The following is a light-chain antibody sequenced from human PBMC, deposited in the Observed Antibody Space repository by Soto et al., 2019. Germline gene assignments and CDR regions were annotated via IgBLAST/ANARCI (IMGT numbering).Light chain of an antibody. CDR3: QQRSNCL. J-gene: IGKJ5*01. CDR2: DAS. Sequence: EIVLTQSPGTLSLSPGGRATLSCRASQSVSSYLAWYQQKPGQAPRLLIYDASNRATGIPARFSGSGPGTDFTLTISSLEPEDFAVYYCQQRSNCLFGQGTRLEIK. CDR1: QSVSSY. V-gene: IGKV3D-11*02.